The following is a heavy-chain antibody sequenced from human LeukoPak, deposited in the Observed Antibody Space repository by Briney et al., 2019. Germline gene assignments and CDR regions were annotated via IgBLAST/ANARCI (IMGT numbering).Heavy chain of an antibody. CDR1: GTSISSYY. Sequence: SQTLSLACSVSGTSISSYYWTWIRQPPGKGLEWIGYIHYSGRTKYNPSLKSRVTISADTSKNQFSLKLSSVTAADTAVYYCASRTPNRGDYIPYFDYWGQGTLVTVSS. J-gene: IGHJ4*02. CDR3: ASRTPNRGDYIPYFDY. D-gene: IGHD4-17*01. V-gene: IGHV4-59*01. CDR2: IHYSGRT.